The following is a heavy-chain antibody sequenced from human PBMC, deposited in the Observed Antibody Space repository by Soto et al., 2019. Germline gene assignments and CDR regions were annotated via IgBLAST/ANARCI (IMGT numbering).Heavy chain of an antibody. D-gene: IGHD4-4*01. Sequence: ASVKVSCKASGYTFTSYGISWVRQAPGQGLEWMGWISAYNGNTNYAQKLQGRVTMTTDTSTSTAYMELRSLRSDDTAVYYCAALTTVMGYYGMDVWGQGTTVTVS. V-gene: IGHV1-18*01. CDR1: GYTFTSYG. CDR2: ISAYNGNT. CDR3: AALTTVMGYYGMDV. J-gene: IGHJ6*02.